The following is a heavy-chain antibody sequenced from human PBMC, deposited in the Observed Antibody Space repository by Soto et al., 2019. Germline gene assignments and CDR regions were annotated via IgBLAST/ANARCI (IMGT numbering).Heavy chain of an antibody. J-gene: IGHJ5*02. CDR2: IYTSGST. Sequence: PSETLSLTCTVSGSSISSYYWSWIRQPAGKGLEWIGRIYTSGSTNYNPSLKSRVTMSVDTSKNQFSLKLSSVTAADTAVYYCARDPQRCSGGSCYLDPWGQGTLVTVSS. V-gene: IGHV4-4*07. D-gene: IGHD2-15*01. CDR3: ARDPQRCSGGSCYLDP. CDR1: GSSISSYY.